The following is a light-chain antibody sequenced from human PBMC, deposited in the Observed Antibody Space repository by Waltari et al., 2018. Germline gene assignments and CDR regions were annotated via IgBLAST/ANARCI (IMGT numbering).Light chain of an antibody. V-gene: IGKV3-20*01. CDR3: QQYGSSPPYT. CDR2: GAS. CDR1: QRVSRSY. Sequence: EIVLTQSPGTLSLSPGERATLSCRASQRVSRSYLAWYQQKPGQAPRLLSYGASSRATGIPDRFSGSVSGTDFTLTISRLEPEDFAVYYCQQYGSSPPYTFGQGTKLEIK. J-gene: IGKJ2*01.